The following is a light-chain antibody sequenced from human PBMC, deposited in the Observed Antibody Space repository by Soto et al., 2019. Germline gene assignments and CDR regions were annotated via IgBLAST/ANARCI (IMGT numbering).Light chain of an antibody. V-gene: IGKV3-11*01. CDR3: QQRSNWPLLT. CDR1: QSVSSY. CDR2: DAS. Sequence: EIVLTQSPATLSLSPGEIATLSCRASQSVSSYLAWYQQKRGQAPRLLIYDASNRATGIPARFSGSGSGTDFTLTISSLEPEDFAVYYCQQRSNWPLLTFGGGTKVEIK. J-gene: IGKJ4*01.